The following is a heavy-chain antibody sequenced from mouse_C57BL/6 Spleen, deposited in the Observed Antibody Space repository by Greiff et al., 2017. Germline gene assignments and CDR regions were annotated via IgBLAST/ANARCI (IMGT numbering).Heavy chain of an antibody. J-gene: IGHJ2*01. V-gene: IGHV5-6*02. CDR3: AREGGTATNFDY. CDR1: GFTFSSYG. Sequence: DVMLVESGGDLVKPGGSLKLSCAASGFTFSSYGMSWVRQTPDKRLEWVATISSGGSYTYYPDSVKGRFTISRDNAKNTLYLQMSSLKSEDTAMYYCAREGGTATNFDYWGQGTTLTVSS. CDR2: ISSGGSYT. D-gene: IGHD3-3*01.